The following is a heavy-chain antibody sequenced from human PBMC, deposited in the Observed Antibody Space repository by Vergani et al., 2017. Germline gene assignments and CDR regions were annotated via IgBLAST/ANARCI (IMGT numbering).Heavy chain of an antibody. CDR2: ISWNSGSI. D-gene: IGHD6-19*01. CDR3: AKTKGRYSSGWYQDY. J-gene: IGHJ4*02. Sequence: EVQLLESGGGLVQPGGSLRLSCAASGFTFDDYAMHWVRQAPGKGLEWVSGISWNSGSIGYADSVKGRFTISRDNAKNSLYLQMNSLRAEDTALYYCAKTKGRYSSGWYQDYGGQGTLVTVSS. V-gene: IGHV3-9*01. CDR1: GFTFDDYA.